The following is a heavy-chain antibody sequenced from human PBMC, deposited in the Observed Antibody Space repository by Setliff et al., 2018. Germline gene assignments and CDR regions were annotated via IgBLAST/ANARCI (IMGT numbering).Heavy chain of an antibody. D-gene: IGHD3-10*01. CDR2: IYTSGTT. V-gene: IGHV4-61*09. CDR3: ARRWNFGPYGSGIHDGFDM. CDR1: GASIGSGSHY. Sequence: PSETLSLTCTVSGASIGSGSHYWSWIRQSAERGLEWIGHIYTSGTTDYSPSFKSRVSISADTSKNQFSLKLNSVTAADTAVYYCARRWNFGPYGSGIHDGFDMWGQGTMVTVSS. J-gene: IGHJ3*02.